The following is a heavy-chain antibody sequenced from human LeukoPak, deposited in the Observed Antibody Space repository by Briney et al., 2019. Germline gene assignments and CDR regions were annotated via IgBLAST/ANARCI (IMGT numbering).Heavy chain of an antibody. Sequence: ASVKVSCKASGYTFTSYYMHWVRQAPGQRLEWMGMIDPSGGSTSYAQKFQGRVTMTRDTSTSTVYMELSSLRSEDTAVYYCASYCGGDCYSDAFDIWGQGTMVTVSS. V-gene: IGHV1-46*01. J-gene: IGHJ3*02. CDR1: GYTFTSYY. CDR2: IDPSGGST. D-gene: IGHD2-21*02. CDR3: ASYCGGDCYSDAFDI.